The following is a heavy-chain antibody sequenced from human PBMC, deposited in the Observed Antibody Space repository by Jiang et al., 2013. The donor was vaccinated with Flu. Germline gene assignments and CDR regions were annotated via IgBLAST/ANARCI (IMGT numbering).Heavy chain of an antibody. Sequence: SGSGLVKPSETLSLTCTVSGGSISSSSYYWGWIRQPPGKGLEWIGSIYYSGSTYYNPSLKSRVTISVDTSKNQFSLKLSSVTAADTAVYYCARHLYYYDSSGPPKPHYYFDYVGPGNPGHRLL. CDR2: IYYSGST. D-gene: IGHD3-22*01. V-gene: IGHV4-39*01. J-gene: IGHJ4*02. CDR1: GGSISSSSYY. CDR3: ARHLYYYDSSGPPKPHYYFDY.